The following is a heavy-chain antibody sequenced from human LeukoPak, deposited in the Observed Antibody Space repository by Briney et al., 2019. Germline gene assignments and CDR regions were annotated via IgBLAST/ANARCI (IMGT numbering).Heavy chain of an antibody. CDR2: ISYDGVNK. D-gene: IGHD3-22*01. V-gene: IGHV3-30*03. CDR3: ARGAYYFDSRHPDVFDI. CDR1: GFTFSSYG. Sequence: PGGSLRLSCAASGFTFSSYGMHWVRQAPGKGLEWVAVISYDGVNKDYAGSVKGRFTISRDNAKNTLHLQMNSLRVEDTAVYYCARGAYYFDSRHPDVFDIWGQGTTVTVSS. J-gene: IGHJ3*02.